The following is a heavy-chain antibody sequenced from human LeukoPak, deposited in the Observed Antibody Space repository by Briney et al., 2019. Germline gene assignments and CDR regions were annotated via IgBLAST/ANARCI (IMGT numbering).Heavy chain of an antibody. J-gene: IGHJ4*02. V-gene: IGHV3-33*01. Sequence: GGSLRLSCAASGFTFSSYGMHWVRQAPGKGLEWVAVIWYDGSNKYYADSVKGRFTISRDNSKNTLYLQMKSLRDEDTAVYYCARDKPSGNYLLDYWGQGTLVTVSS. D-gene: IGHD3-10*01. CDR2: IWYDGSNK. CDR3: ARDKPSGNYLLDY. CDR1: GFTFSSYG.